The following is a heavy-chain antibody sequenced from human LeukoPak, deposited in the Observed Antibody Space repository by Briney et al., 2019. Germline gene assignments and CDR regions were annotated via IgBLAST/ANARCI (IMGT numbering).Heavy chain of an antibody. V-gene: IGHV3-23*01. CDR3: AKDLGRSRIAVAALDY. Sequence: PGGSLRLSCAASGFTFSDYGMSWVRQAPGKGLEWVSGISGTGGSTYYADSVKGRFTISRDNSKNTLYLQMNSLRAEDTAVYYCAKDLGRSRIAVAALDYWGQGTLVTVSS. J-gene: IGHJ4*02. CDR2: ISGTGGST. D-gene: IGHD6-19*01. CDR1: GFTFSDYG.